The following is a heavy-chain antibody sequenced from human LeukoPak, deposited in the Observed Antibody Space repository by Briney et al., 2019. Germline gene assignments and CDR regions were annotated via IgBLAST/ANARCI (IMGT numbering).Heavy chain of an antibody. CDR3: ASHTRGVNIHRIDY. D-gene: IGHD3-10*01. V-gene: IGHV4-59*01. CDR2: IYYRGST. CDR1: GGSISSYY. Sequence: SETLSLTCTVSGGSISSYYWSWIRQPPGKGLEWIRYIYYRGSTNYNPSLKSRVTISVDTSKNQLSLKLSSVTAADTAVYYCASHTRGVNIHRIDYWGQGTLVTVSS. J-gene: IGHJ4*02.